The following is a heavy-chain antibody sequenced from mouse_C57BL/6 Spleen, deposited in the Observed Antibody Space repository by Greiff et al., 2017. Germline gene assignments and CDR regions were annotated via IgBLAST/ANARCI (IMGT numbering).Heavy chain of an antibody. J-gene: IGHJ4*01. Sequence: QVQLQQPGAELVKPGASVKLSCKASGYTFTSYWMQWVKQRPGQGLEWIGEIDPSDSYTNYNQKFKGKATLTVDTSSSTAYMQLSSLTSEDSAVYYCERRATRCAMDYWGQGTSVTVSS. V-gene: IGHV1-50*01. CDR3: ERRATRCAMDY. CDR1: GYTFTSYW. D-gene: IGHD3-1*01. CDR2: IDPSDSYT.